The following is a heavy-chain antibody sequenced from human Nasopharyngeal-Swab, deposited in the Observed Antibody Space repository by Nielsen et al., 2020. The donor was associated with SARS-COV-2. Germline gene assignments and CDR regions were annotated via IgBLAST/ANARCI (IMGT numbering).Heavy chain of an antibody. CDR2: IYYSGST. D-gene: IGHD3-10*01. CDR1: GGSISSSSYY. V-gene: IGHV4-39*07. Sequence: GSLRLSCTVSGGSISSSSYYWGWIRQPPGKGLEWIGSIYYSGSTYYNPSLKSRVTISVDTSKNQFSLKLSSVTAADTAAYYCARERGRGGIWNYYYYYMDVWGKGTTVTVSS. J-gene: IGHJ6*03. CDR3: ARERGRGGIWNYYYYYMDV.